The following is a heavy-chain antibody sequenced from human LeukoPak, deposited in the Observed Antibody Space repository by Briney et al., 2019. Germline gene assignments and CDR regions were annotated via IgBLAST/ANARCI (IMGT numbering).Heavy chain of an antibody. D-gene: IGHD1-26*01. CDR2: IYYSGST. V-gene: IGHV4-59*01. CDR1: GGSISSYY. CDR3: AGSPLARYRGSPDGN. J-gene: IGHJ4*02. Sequence: PSETLSLTCTVSGGSISSYYWSWIRQPPGKGLEWIGYIYYSGSTNYNPSLKSRVTISVDTSKNQFSLKLSSVTAADTAVYYCAGSPLARYRGSPDGNWAQETLATVSS.